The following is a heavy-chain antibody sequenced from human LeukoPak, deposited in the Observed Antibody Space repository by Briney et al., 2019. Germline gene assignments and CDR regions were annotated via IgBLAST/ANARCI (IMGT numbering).Heavy chain of an antibody. D-gene: IGHD3-22*01. V-gene: IGHV4-59*01. J-gene: IGHJ4*01. CDR3: ASGNYYDSSGYYEYYFDY. Sequence: SETLSLTCTVSGVSISTYYWSWIRQPPGKGLEWIGYIYYTGNTDYNSSLKSRVTISLGTSKNQFSLKLSSVTAADTAVYYCASGNYYDSSGYYEYYFDYWGHGTLVTVSS. CDR1: GVSISTYY. CDR2: IYYTGNT.